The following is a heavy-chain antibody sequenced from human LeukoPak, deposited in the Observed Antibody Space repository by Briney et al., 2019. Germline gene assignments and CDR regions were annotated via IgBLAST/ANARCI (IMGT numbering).Heavy chain of an antibody. J-gene: IGHJ4*02. Sequence: PGGSLRLSCAASGFTFSTYAMSWVRQAPGQGLEWVSTITTGDGNTYYADSVKGRFTVSRDDSKNTLYLQMNSLRAEDTAVYYCAKDGGLWVSAHWGDSWGRGTLVTVSS. CDR2: ITTGDGNT. CDR3: AKDGGLWVSAHWGDS. D-gene: IGHD7-27*01. CDR1: GFTFSTYA. V-gene: IGHV3-23*01.